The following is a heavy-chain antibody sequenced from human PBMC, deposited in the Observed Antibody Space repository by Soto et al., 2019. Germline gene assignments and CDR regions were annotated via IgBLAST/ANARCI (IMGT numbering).Heavy chain of an antibody. CDR3: AKDRPTYYYDSSGSSPFDY. CDR1: GFTFSSYA. Sequence: GGSLRLSCAASGFTFSSYAMSWVRQAPGKGLEWVSAISGSGGSTYYADSVKGRFTISRDNSKNTLYLQMNSLRAEDTAVYYCAKDRPTYYYDSSGSSPFDYWGQGTPVTVSS. J-gene: IGHJ4*02. V-gene: IGHV3-23*01. D-gene: IGHD3-22*01. CDR2: ISGSGGST.